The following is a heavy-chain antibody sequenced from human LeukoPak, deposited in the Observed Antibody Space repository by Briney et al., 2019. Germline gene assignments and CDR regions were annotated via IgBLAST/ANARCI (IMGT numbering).Heavy chain of an antibody. J-gene: IGHJ4*02. CDR3: ARVDCSGGSCYRFDY. CDR1: GYTLTSYY. V-gene: IGHV1-46*01. CDR2: INPNDATT. D-gene: IGHD2-15*01. Sequence: GASVKVSCKASGYTLTSYYMQWVRQAPGQGLEWMGIINPNDATTSSARKFQGRVTMTRDTFTSTVYMELRSLTSEDTAVYYCARVDCSGGSCYRFDYWGQGTLVTVSS.